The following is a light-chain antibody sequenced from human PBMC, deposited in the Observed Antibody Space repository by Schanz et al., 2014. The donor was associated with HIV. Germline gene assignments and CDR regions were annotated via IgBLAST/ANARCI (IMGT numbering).Light chain of an antibody. CDR1: NYNIGSNF. CDR3: LSYDRSLSGPYL. V-gene: IGLV1-47*01. J-gene: IGLJ1*01. Sequence: QSVLTQPPSVSETPGQRVTISCSGSNYNIGSNFVYWYQQLPGTAPKLLIYKNNRRPSGVPERFSGSKSGTSASLAISGLRAEDEADYYCLSYDRSLSGPYLFGTGTKLTVL. CDR2: KNN.